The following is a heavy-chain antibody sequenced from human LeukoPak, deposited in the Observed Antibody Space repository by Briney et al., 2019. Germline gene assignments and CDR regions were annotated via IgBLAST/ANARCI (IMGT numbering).Heavy chain of an antibody. Sequence: GGSLRLSCAASGFTFSSYAMSWVRQAPGKGLEWVSAISCSGVSTYYADSVKGRFTISRDNSKNTLYLQMNSLRAEDTAVYYCAKSPYDSSGYYMDYWGQGTLVTVSS. J-gene: IGHJ4*02. V-gene: IGHV3-23*01. CDR1: GFTFSSYA. CDR3: AKSPYDSSGYYMDY. CDR2: ISCSGVST. D-gene: IGHD3-22*01.